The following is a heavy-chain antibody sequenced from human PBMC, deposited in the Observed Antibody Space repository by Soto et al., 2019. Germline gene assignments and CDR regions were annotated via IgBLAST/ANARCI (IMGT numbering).Heavy chain of an antibody. D-gene: IGHD6-25*01. Sequence: QGQVVQSGPAKNEPGSSVKVSCRASGIMSSGYGFSWVRQAPGPGLEWVGMINPILDSTHYAQNLQGRVSLSVDKSTETAYLEVTSLGLEGAGVYFCATMKRARLDSWGRGTVVTVSS. CDR1: GIMSSGYG. J-gene: IGHJ4*02. V-gene: IGHV1-69*09. CDR3: ATMKRARLDS. CDR2: INPILDST.